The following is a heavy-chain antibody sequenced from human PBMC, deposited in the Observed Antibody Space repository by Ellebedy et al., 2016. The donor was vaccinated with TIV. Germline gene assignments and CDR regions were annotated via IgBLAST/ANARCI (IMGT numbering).Heavy chain of an antibody. Sequence: ASVTVSCXASGHLFTTYGIQWVRQAPGQRLEWMGWINTGNGNTKYSQKLQGRVTITRDTSATTAYMELSGLMSEDTAVYYCATREWQDPMDVWGQGTTVTVSS. V-gene: IGHV1-3*04. CDR3: ATREWQDPMDV. D-gene: IGHD3-3*01. J-gene: IGHJ6*02. CDR2: INTGNGNT. CDR1: GHLFTTYG.